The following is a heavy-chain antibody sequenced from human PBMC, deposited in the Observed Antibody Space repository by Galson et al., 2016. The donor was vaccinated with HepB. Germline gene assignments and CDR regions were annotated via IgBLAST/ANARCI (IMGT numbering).Heavy chain of an antibody. CDR2: IFYSGIT. D-gene: IGHD5-24*01. CDR3: PRATDGTGGVGYNPYFDY. V-gene: IGHV4-31*03. CDR1: GGSISSGGYY. Sequence: TLSLTCTVSGGSISSGGYYWSWIRQHPGKGLEWIGYIFYSGITYYSPSLKSRLSISLDKSKNQFSLKLSSVTAADTAVYYCPRATDGTGGVGYNPYFDYWGQGTLVTVSS. J-gene: IGHJ4*02.